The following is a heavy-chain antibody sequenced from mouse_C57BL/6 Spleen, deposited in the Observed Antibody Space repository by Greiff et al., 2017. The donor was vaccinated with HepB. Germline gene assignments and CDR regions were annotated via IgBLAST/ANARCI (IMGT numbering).Heavy chain of an antibody. V-gene: IGHV7-1*01. D-gene: IGHD1-1*01. CDR2: SRNKANDYTT. CDR1: GFTFSDFY. Sequence: EVKLVESGGGLVQSGRSLRLSCATSGFTFSDFYMEWVRQAPGKGLEWIAASRNKANDYTTEYSASVKGRFIVSRDTSQSILYLQMNALRAEDTAIYYCARDAPHYYYGHAMDYWGQGTSVTVSS. CDR3: ARDAPHYYYGHAMDY. J-gene: IGHJ4*01.